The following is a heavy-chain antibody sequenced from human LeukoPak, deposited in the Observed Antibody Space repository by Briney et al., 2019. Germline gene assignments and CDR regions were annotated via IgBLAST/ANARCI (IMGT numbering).Heavy chain of an antibody. CDR2: IIPILGIA. V-gene: IGHV1-69*02. CDR1: GGTFSSYT. Sequence: GASVKVSCKASGGTFSSYTISWVRQAPGQGLEWMGRIIPILGIANYAQKFQGRVTITADKSTSTAYMELSSLRSEDTAVYYCARIYDYVWGSYRYYFDYWGQGTLVTVSS. CDR3: ARIYDYVWGSYRYYFDY. J-gene: IGHJ4*02. D-gene: IGHD3-16*02.